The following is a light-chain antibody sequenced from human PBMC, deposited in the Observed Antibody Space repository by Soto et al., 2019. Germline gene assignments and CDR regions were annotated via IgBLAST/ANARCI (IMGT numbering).Light chain of an antibody. Sequence: QSVLTQPPSVSGAPGQRVIISCTGSSSNIGAGYDVHWYQQLPGTAPKLLIYGNSNRPSGVPDRFSGSKSGTSASLAITGLQAEDEADYYCQSSDSSLSGYVFGTGTKVTVL. CDR2: GNS. CDR3: QSSDSSLSGYV. V-gene: IGLV1-40*01. J-gene: IGLJ1*01. CDR1: SSNIGAGYD.